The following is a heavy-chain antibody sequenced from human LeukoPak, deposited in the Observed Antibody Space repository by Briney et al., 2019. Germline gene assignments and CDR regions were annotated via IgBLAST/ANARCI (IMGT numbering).Heavy chain of an antibody. Sequence: GASVKVSCKASGGTFSSYALSWVRQAPGQGLEWMGGIIPIFGTANYAQKFQGRITITADESSSTAYMELSSLRSDDTAVYYCARAKSGYSYGGPFDYWGQGTLVTVSS. V-gene: IGHV1-69*13. CDR1: GGTFSSYA. J-gene: IGHJ4*02. D-gene: IGHD5-18*01. CDR3: ARAKSGYSYGGPFDY. CDR2: IIPIFGTA.